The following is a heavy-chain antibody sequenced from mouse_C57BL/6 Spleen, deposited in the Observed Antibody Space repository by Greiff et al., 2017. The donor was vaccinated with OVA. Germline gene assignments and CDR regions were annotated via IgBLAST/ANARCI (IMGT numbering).Heavy chain of an antibody. CDR3: ARETGLVLFDY. J-gene: IGHJ2*01. Sequence: EVKLMESGPGLVKPSQSLSLTCSVTGYSITSGYYWNWIRQFPGNKLEWMGYISYDGSNNYNPSLKNRISITRDTSKNQFFLKLNSVTTEDTATYYCARETGLVLFDYWGQGTTLTVSS. CDR1: GYSITSGYY. D-gene: IGHD2-4*01. V-gene: IGHV3-6*01. CDR2: ISYDGSN.